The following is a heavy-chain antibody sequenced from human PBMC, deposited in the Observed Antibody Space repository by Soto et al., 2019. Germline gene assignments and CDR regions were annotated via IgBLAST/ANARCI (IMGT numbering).Heavy chain of an antibody. CDR1: GGSFSGYY. J-gene: IGHJ4*02. Sequence: SETLSLTCAVYGGSFSGYYWSWIRQPPGKGLEWIGEINHSGSTNYNPSLKSRVTISVDTSKNQFSLKLSSVTAADMAVYYCARGGTPIDYWGQGTLVTVSS. V-gene: IGHV4-34*01. D-gene: IGHD2-15*01. CDR2: INHSGST. CDR3: ARGGTPIDY.